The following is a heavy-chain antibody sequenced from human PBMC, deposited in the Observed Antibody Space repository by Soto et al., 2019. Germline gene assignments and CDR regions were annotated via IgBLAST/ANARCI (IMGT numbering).Heavy chain of an antibody. CDR3: ARGIGYSYGFYYYGMDV. Sequence: GASVKVSCKASGGTFSSYAISWVRQAPGQGLEWMGGIIPIFGTANYAQKFQGRVTITADESTSTAYMELSSLRSEDTAVYYCARGIGYSYGFYYYGMDVWGQGTKVTVSS. CDR1: GGTFSSYA. D-gene: IGHD5-18*01. V-gene: IGHV1-69*13. J-gene: IGHJ6*02. CDR2: IIPIFGTA.